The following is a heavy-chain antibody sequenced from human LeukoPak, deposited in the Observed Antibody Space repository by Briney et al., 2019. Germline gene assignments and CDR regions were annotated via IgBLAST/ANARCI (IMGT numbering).Heavy chain of an antibody. CDR1: GGTFSSYA. D-gene: IGHD6-13*01. CDR2: IIPILGIA. Sequence: SVKVSCKASGGTFSSYAISWVRQAPGQGLEWMGRIIPILGIANYAQKFQGRVTITADKSTSTAYMELSSLRSEDTAVYYCARNIIAAAGTFDYWGQGTLVTVSS. V-gene: IGHV1-69*04. J-gene: IGHJ4*02. CDR3: ARNIIAAAGTFDY.